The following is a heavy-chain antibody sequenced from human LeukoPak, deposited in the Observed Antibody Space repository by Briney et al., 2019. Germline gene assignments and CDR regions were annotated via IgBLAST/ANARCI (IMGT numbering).Heavy chain of an antibody. J-gene: IGHJ6*03. V-gene: IGHV7-4-1*02. CDR1: GYTFTNYA. D-gene: IGHD6-13*01. Sequence: ASVKVSCKASGYTFTNYAVNWVRQAPGQGLEWMGWINTNTGNPTYAQGFTGRFVFSLDTPVSTAYLQISSLKAEDTAVYYCARDQSSSWSHYYYMDVWGKGTTVTVSS. CDR2: INTNTGNP. CDR3: ARDQSSSWSHYYYMDV.